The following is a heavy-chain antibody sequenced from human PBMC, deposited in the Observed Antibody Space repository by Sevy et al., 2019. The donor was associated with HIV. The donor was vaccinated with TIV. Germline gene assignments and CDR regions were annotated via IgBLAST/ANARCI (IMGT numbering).Heavy chain of an antibody. CDR2: INPNSDGT. D-gene: IGHD3-16*01. CDR1: AYSFTAYY. J-gene: IGHJ6*02. V-gene: IGHV1-2*02. CDR3: ARVRMIFGGGGGLDV. Sequence: ASVKVSCKASAYSFTAYYVHWVRQAPGQGLEWMGWINPNSDGTNYARRFQGRVTMSTDTSISTAYMELSSLRSDDTAVYYWARVRMIFGGGGGLDVWGQGTTVTVSS.